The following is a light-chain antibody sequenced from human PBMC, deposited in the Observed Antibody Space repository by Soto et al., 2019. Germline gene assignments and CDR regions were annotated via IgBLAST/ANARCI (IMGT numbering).Light chain of an antibody. Sequence: QAVVTQPPSASGTPGQRVTISCSGSSSNIGSNTVTWYQQLPGTAPKLLIYSNNQRPSGVPDRFSGSKSGTSASLAISGLQSVDEADYYCAAWDDSLSGVVFGGGTKLTVL. J-gene: IGLJ2*01. V-gene: IGLV1-44*01. CDR2: SNN. CDR1: SSNIGSNT. CDR3: AAWDDSLSGVV.